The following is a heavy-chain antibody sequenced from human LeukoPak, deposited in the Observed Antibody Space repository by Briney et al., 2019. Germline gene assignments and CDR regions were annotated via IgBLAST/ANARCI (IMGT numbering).Heavy chain of an antibody. CDR3: AKWKYSNSGIDDY. CDR2: ISGSGDNT. D-gene: IGHD6-6*01. V-gene: IGHV3-23*01. CDR1: GFTFSSYA. J-gene: IGHJ4*02. Sequence: GRSLRLSCAASGFTFSSYAMSWVRQVPGKGLEWVSVISGSGDNTYYADSVKGRFTTSRDNSKNMLYLQMNSLRAEDTAVYYCAKWKYSNSGIDDYWGQGTLVTVSS.